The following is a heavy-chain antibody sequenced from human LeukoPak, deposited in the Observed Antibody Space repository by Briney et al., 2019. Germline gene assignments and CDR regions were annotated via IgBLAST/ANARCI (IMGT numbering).Heavy chain of an antibody. J-gene: IGHJ4*02. V-gene: IGHV3-48*03. CDR1: GFSFSSYE. D-gene: IGHD6-13*01. Sequence: GGSLRLSCAASGFSFSSYEMNWVREALGKGLEWALYIISSGSTIYYAYSVKGRFSFSRDNAKNSLYLQMNSMRAEDTAVYYCARELIAAAGTSSARGYWGQGTLVTVSS. CDR2: IISSGSTI. CDR3: ARELIAAAGTSSARGY.